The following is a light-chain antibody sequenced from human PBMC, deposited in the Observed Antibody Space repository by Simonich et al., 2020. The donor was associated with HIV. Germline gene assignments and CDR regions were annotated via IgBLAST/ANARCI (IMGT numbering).Light chain of an antibody. CDR2: LGS. CDR3: MQALQTPYT. J-gene: IGKJ2*01. CDR1: QSVLHSNGYNY. Sequence: DIVMTQSPLSLPVTPGEPASISCRSSQSVLHSNGYNYLDWYLPKPGQSPQLLFYLGSKRASGVPDSFSGSGSGTDFTLKISRVEAEDVGVYYCMQALQTPYTFGQGTKLEIK. V-gene: IGKV2-28*01.